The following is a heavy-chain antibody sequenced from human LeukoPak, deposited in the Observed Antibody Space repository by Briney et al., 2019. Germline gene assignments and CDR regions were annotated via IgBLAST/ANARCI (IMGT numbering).Heavy chain of an antibody. V-gene: IGHV4-4*07. CDR3: AREGHCSGGSCYRSGGWFDP. Sequence: SETLSLTCTVSGGSISSYYWSWIRQPAGKGLEWIGRIYTSGSTNYNPSLKSRVTMSVDTSKNQFSLKLSSVTAADTPVYYCAREGHCSGGSCYRSGGWFDPWGQGTLVTVSS. D-gene: IGHD2-15*01. CDR1: GGSISSYY. J-gene: IGHJ5*02. CDR2: IYTSGST.